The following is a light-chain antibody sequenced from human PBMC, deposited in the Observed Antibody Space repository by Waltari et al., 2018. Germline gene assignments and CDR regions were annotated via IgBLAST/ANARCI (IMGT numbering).Light chain of an antibody. V-gene: IGKV1-16*02. CDR2: GAS. CDR3: QQYSTYPIT. Sequence: DIQMTQSPPALSASVGDTVTITCRARQGISNYLAWFQQKPGSAPKPLLYGASSLQSGVPSKFSGSGSGTYFALTISGLLPEDVATYYCQQYSTYPITFGQGTRLDIK. J-gene: IGKJ5*01. CDR1: QGISNY.